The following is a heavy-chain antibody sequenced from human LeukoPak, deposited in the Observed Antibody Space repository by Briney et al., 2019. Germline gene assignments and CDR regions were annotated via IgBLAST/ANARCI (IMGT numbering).Heavy chain of an antibody. V-gene: IGHV3-23*01. CDR1: GFTFSSYA. Sequence: GGSLRLSYAASGFTFSSYAMSWVRQAPGKGLEWVSAISGSGGSAYYADSVKGRFTISRDNSKNTLYLQMNSLRAEDTAIYYCAKSGDGYNYDAFDIWGQGTMVTVSS. CDR3: AKSGDGYNYDAFDI. D-gene: IGHD5-24*01. CDR2: ISGSGGSA. J-gene: IGHJ3*02.